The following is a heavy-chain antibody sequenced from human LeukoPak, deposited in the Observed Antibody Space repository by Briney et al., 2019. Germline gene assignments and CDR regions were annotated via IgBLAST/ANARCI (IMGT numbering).Heavy chain of an antibody. CDR3: ASGTSTYYELYF. J-gene: IGHJ4*02. CDR1: GGSISNYY. D-gene: IGHD3-3*01. Sequence: PSETLSLTCTVSGGSISNYYWGWIRQPPGKGLEWIGSFFYSGSTYYNPSLKSRLTMSVDTSNNQFSLKLMSVTAADTAVYYCASGTSTYYELYFWGQGTLVTVSS. V-gene: IGHV4-39*01. CDR2: FFYSGST.